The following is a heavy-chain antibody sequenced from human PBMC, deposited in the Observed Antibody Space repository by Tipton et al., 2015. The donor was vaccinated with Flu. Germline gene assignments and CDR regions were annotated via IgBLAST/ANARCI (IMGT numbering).Heavy chain of an antibody. D-gene: IGHD3-16*02. J-gene: IGHJ4*02. CDR2: IRGRVDGGTT. Sequence: SLRLSCAASEFVSGFTFSNAWLSWVRQTPGRGLEWLGRIRGRVDGGTTDYAVSVKGRFTISRDNRKNMLYLQMNNLKSEDAAVYYCVRDHYDYVWGSFRYDSWGQGTQATVSS. CDR3: VRDHYDYVWGSFRYDS. V-gene: IGHV3-15*01. CDR1: EFVSGFTFSNAW.